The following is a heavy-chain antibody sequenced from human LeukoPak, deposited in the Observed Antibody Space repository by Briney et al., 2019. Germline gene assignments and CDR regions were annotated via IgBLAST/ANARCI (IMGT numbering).Heavy chain of an antibody. D-gene: IGHD6-19*01. V-gene: IGHV3-30*19. CDR1: GFTFSSYG. CDR3: ARDRDSSGWYGLDY. CDR2: IWYDGSNK. Sequence: GRSLRLSCAASGFTFSSYGMHWVRQAPGKGLEWVAVIWYDGSNKYYADSVKGRFTISRDNSKNTLYLQMNSLRAEDTAVYYCARDRDSSGWYGLDYWGQGTLVTVSS. J-gene: IGHJ4*02.